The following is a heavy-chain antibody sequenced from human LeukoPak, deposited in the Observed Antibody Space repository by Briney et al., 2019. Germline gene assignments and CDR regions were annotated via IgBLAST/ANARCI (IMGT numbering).Heavy chain of an antibody. CDR1: GFTFSGSA. J-gene: IGHJ4*02. CDR3: TVPGSSGWSY. CDR2: IRSKANSYAT. Sequence: PGGSLRLSCAASGFTFSGSAMHWVRQASGKGLEWVGRIRSKANSYATAYAASVKGRFTISRDDSKNTAYLQMNSLETEDTAVYYCTVPGSSGWSYWGQGTLVTVSS. V-gene: IGHV3-73*01. D-gene: IGHD6-19*01.